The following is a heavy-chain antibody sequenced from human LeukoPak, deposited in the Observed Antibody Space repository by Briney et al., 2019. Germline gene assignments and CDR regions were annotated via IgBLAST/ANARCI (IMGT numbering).Heavy chain of an antibody. J-gene: IGHJ4*02. V-gene: IGHV4-59*12. CDR1: GGSISSYY. Sequence: SETLSLTCTVSGGSISSYYWSWIRQPPGKGLEWIGYIYYSGSTYYNPSLKSRVTISVDTSKNQFSLKLSSVTAADTAVYYCAREYYYGSGSYYNWGQGTLVTVSS. CDR3: AREYYYGSGSYYN. CDR2: IYYSGST. D-gene: IGHD3-10*01.